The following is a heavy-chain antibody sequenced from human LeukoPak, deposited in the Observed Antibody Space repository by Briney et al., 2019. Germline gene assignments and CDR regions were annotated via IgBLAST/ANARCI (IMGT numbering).Heavy chain of an antibody. V-gene: IGHV4-34*01. D-gene: IGHD3-22*01. CDR1: GGSFSGYY. CDR3: ARRLSRGKSYYYDSSGYFPFDY. Sequence: SSETLSLTCAVYGGSFSGYYWGWIRQPPGKGLEWIGEINHSGSTNYNPSLKSRVTISVDTSKNQFSLKLSSVTAADTAVYYCARRLSRGKSYYYDSSGYFPFDYWGQGTLVTVSS. J-gene: IGHJ4*02. CDR2: INHSGST.